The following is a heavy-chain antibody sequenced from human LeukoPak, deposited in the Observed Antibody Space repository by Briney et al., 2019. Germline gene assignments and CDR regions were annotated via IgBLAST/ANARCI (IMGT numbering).Heavy chain of an antibody. CDR1: GVSITNDHY. CDR2: VYYSEAS. J-gene: IGHJ4*02. CDR3: ARSDYDDYYFDF. Sequence: SETLSLTCTVSGVSITNDHYWGWIRQPPGKGLEWIGSVYYSEASCYNPSLKSRVTMSVDTSKDQFSLRLSSVTAADTAVYFCARSDYDDYYFDFWGQGTLVTVSS. V-gene: IGHV4-38-2*02. D-gene: IGHD4-17*01.